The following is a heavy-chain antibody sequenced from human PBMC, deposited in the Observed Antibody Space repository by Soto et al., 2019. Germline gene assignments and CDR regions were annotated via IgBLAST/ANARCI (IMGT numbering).Heavy chain of an antibody. CDR3: ARDYLDSYEGPDY. D-gene: IGHD2-2*03. Sequence: GGSLRLSCAASGFSFSSYGMHWVRQAPGKGLEWVAVIWYDGSNKYYADSVKGRFTISRDNSKNTLYLQMNSLRVEDTAVYYCARDYLDSYEGPDYWGQGTLVTVSS. CDR2: IWYDGSNK. J-gene: IGHJ4*02. CDR1: GFSFSSYG. V-gene: IGHV3-33*01.